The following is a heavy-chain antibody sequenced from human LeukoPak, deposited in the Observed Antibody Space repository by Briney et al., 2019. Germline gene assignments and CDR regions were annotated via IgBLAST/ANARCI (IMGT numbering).Heavy chain of an antibody. Sequence: SETLSLTCTVSGGSISSSSYYWGWIRQPPGKGLEWIGSIYYSGSTYYNPSLKSRVTISVDTSKNQFSLKLSSVTAADTAVYYCGRGAGPNYYYYYMDVWGKGPRSPSP. D-gene: IGHD1-7*01. CDR3: GRGAGPNYYYYYMDV. J-gene: IGHJ6*03. V-gene: IGHV4-39*07. CDR1: GGSISSSSYY. CDR2: IYYSGST.